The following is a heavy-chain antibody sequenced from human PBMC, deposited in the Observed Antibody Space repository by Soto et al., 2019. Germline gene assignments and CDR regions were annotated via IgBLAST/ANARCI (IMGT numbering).Heavy chain of an antibody. Sequence: QLQLQESGPGLVKPSETLSLTCSVSGGSISSSSYYWGWIRQPPGKGLEWIGSIYYSGSIYYNPSLTSRAPXSXDXPKNQFSLKLSSVTAAETAVYYCARQSSGWYNWFDPWGQGTLVTVSS. CDR3: ARQSSGWYNWFDP. CDR2: IYYSGSI. CDR1: GGSISSSSYY. V-gene: IGHV4-39*01. J-gene: IGHJ5*02. D-gene: IGHD6-19*01.